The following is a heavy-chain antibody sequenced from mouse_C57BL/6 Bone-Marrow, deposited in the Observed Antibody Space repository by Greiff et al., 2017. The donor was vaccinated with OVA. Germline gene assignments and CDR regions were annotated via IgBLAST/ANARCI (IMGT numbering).Heavy chain of an antibody. CDR1: GYTFTNYW. J-gene: IGHJ1*03. D-gene: IGHD1-1*01. CDR3: ARSPNYYGSSYWYFDV. CDR2: IYPGGGYT. V-gene: IGHV1-63*01. Sequence: VKLMESGAELVRPGTSVKMSCKASGYTFTNYWIGWAKQRPGHGLEWIGDIYPGGGYTNYNEKFKGKATLTADKSSSTAYMQFSSLTSEDSAIYYCARSPNYYGSSYWYFDVWGTGTTVTVSS.